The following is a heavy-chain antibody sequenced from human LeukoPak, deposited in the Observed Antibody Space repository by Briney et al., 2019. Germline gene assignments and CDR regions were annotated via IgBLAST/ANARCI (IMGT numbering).Heavy chain of an antibody. V-gene: IGHV4-61*01. CDR3: ARVGLRWGDYYFDY. J-gene: IGHJ4*02. CDR2: IYYSGSS. Sequence: SETLSLTCTVSGGSVSSGSYYWSWIRQPPGKGLEWIGYIYYSGSSNYNPSLKSRVTISVDTSKNQFSLKLSSVTAADTAVYYCARVGLRWGDYYFDYWGQGTLVTVSS. CDR1: GGSVSSGSYY. D-gene: IGHD4-23*01.